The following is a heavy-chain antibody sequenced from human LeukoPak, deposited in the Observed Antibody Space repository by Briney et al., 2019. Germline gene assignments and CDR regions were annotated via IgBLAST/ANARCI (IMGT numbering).Heavy chain of an antibody. Sequence: GGSLRLPCAASGFTFSSYAMHWVRQAPGKGLEWVAVISYDGSNKYYADSVKGRFTISRDNSKNTLYLQMNSLRAEDTAVYYCACSGSIDYWGQGTLVTVSS. CDR3: ACSGSIDY. CDR2: ISYDGSNK. J-gene: IGHJ4*02. CDR1: GFTFSSYA. V-gene: IGHV3-30*04. D-gene: IGHD3-10*02.